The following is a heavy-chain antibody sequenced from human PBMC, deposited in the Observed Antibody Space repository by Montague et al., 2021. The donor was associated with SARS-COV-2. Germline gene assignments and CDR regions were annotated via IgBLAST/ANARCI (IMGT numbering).Heavy chain of an antibody. J-gene: IGHJ4*02. CDR3: ARGVVGPTVLFLEY. V-gene: IGHV4-38-2*02. D-gene: IGHD1-26*01. CDR1: NYSVSSGYY. CDR2: NFHSGST. Sequence: SETLSLTCTVSNYSVSSGYYWCWIRQFPGKALEWIGFNFHSGSTYYSPSRESRVITSVDTSKNQFSLKLRSVSAADTAVYYCARGVVGPTVLFLEYWGQGILVAVSS.